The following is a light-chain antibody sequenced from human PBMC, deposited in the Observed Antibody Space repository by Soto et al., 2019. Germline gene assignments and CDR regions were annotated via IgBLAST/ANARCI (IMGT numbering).Light chain of an antibody. V-gene: IGKV3-20*01. CDR3: QQYGTA. CDR2: GAS. J-gene: IGKJ1*01. Sequence: EIVLTQSRGTLSLSPGERATLSCRASQSVSSSYLAWYQQKPGQAPRLLIYGASSRATGIPDRFSGSGSGTDFTLTISRLEPEDFAVYYCQQYGTAFGQGTKVDIK. CDR1: QSVSSSY.